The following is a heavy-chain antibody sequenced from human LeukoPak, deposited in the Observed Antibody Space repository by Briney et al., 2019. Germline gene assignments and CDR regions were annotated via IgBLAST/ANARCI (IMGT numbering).Heavy chain of an antibody. D-gene: IGHD5-12*01. Sequence: PSETLSLTCTVSGGSISSGSYYWSWIRQPAGKGLEWIGRIYTSGSTNYNPSLKSRVTISVDTSKNQFSLKLSSVTAADTAVYYCAMRGRDSGYDYWGQGTLVTVSS. CDR1: GGSISSGSYY. J-gene: IGHJ4*02. CDR3: AMRGRDSGYDY. V-gene: IGHV4-61*02. CDR2: IYTSGST.